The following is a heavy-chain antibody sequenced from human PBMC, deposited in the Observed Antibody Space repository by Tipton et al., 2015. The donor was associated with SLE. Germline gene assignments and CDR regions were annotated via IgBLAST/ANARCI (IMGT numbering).Heavy chain of an antibody. CDR2: LYYSGNT. Sequence: TLSLTCTVSSGSIRSSRHFWGWIRQPPGKGLEWVGVLYYSGNTYYNPSLKSPVTLSIDTSKNQFSLKLTSVTAADTAIYYCVRGHPHIVVLIGGGWFDPWGQGTLVTVSS. CDR1: SGSIRSSRHF. V-gene: IGHV4-39*01. CDR3: VRGHPHIVVLIGGGWFDP. J-gene: IGHJ5*02. D-gene: IGHD2-21*01.